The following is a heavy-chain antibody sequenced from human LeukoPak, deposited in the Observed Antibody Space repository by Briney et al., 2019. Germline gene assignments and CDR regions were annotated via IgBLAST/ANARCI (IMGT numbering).Heavy chain of an antibody. D-gene: IGHD2-2*01. CDR3: ATPYPREYCSSTTCYFNY. V-gene: IGHV5-51*01. CDR2: IYPDDSDT. J-gene: IGHJ4*02. CDR1: GYSFATYW. Sequence: GESLKISCKVSGYSFATYWIGWVRQMPGKGLEWMGIIYPDDSDTRYSPSFQGQVSISADKSISTAYLQWSSLKASDTAMYYCATPYPREYCSSTTCYFNYWGQGTLVTVSS.